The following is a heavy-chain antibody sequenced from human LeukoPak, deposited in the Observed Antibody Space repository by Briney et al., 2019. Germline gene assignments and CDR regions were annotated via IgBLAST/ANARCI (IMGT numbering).Heavy chain of an antibody. V-gene: IGHV3-23*01. CDR3: ARTRTSGSYHFDS. J-gene: IGHJ4*02. CDR1: GFAFSSYA. D-gene: IGHD1-26*01. Sequence: GGSLRLSCAASGFAFSSYAMSWVRQAPGKGLEWVSGISGSGGSTYYADSVKGRFTISRDNSRNTLYLQMNSPRAEDTAVYYCARTRTSGSYHFDSWGQGTLVTVSS. CDR2: ISGSGGST.